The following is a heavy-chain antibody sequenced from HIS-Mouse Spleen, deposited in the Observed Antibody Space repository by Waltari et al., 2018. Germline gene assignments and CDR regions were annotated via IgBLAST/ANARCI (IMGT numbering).Heavy chain of an antibody. CDR1: GCSISRAAYS. V-gene: IGHV4-31*03. CDR2: IYYSGST. Sequence: QVQLQESGPGLVKPSQPLSLTCPVSGCSISRAAYSRTRTRQHPGTGLAWIGYIYYSGSTYYNPSLKSRVTISVDTSKNQFSLKLSSVTAADTAVYYCARSPYYDFWSGYSDNWFDPWGQGTLVTVSS. CDR3: ARSPYYDFWSGYSDNWFDP. J-gene: IGHJ5*02. D-gene: IGHD3-3*01.